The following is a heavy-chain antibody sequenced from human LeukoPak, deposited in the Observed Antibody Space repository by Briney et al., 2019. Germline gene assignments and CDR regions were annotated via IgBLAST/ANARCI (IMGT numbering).Heavy chain of an antibody. J-gene: IGHJ6*03. CDR2: ISSSSSYI. D-gene: IGHD6-13*01. CDR1: GFTFSSYS. CDR3: AKDFGAGTPLYYYYYMDV. Sequence: GGSLRLSCAASGFTFSSYSMNWVRQAPGKGLEWVSSISSSSSYIYYADSVKGRFTISRDNAKNSLYLQMNSLRAEDTAVYYCAKDFGAGTPLYYYYYMDVWGKGTTVTVSS. V-gene: IGHV3-21*01.